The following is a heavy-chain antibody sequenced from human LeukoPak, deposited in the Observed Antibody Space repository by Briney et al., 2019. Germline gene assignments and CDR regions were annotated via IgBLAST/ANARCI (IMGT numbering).Heavy chain of an antibody. CDR2: ISYDGSNK. CDR1: GFTFSSYA. CDR3: ARDY. V-gene: IGHV3-30-3*01. J-gene: IGHJ4*02. Sequence: GGSLGLSCAASGFTFSSYAMHWVRQAPGKGLEWVAVISYDGSNKYYADSVKGRFTISRDNSKNTLYLQMNSLRAEDTAVYYCARDYWGQGTLVTVSS.